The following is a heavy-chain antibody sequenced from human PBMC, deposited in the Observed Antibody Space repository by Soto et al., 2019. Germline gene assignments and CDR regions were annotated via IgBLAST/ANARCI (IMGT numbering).Heavy chain of an antibody. J-gene: IGHJ6*02. Sequence: GGSLRLSCAASGFTFSSYWMHWVRQAPGEGLVWVSRINGDGISTTYADSVKGRFTISRDNARNTLYLQMNSLRAEDTAVYYCARIGWKPDFSYYYGMDVWGQGTTVTVSS. CDR3: ARIGWKPDFSYYYGMDV. CDR2: INGDGIST. V-gene: IGHV3-74*01. D-gene: IGHD1-1*01. CDR1: GFTFSSYW.